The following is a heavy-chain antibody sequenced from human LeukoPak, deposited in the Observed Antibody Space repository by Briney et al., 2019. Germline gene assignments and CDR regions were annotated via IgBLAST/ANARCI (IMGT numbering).Heavy chain of an antibody. CDR3: ARGRPYYDFWSGYDDNWFDP. V-gene: IGHV4-34*01. Sequence: SETLSLTCAVYGGSFSGYYWSWIRQPPGKGLEWIGEINHSGSTNYSPSLKSRVTISVDTSKNQFSLKLSSVTAADTAVYYCARGRPYYDFWSGYDDNWFDPWGQGTLVTVSS. J-gene: IGHJ5*02. D-gene: IGHD3-3*01. CDR1: GGSFSGYY. CDR2: INHSGST.